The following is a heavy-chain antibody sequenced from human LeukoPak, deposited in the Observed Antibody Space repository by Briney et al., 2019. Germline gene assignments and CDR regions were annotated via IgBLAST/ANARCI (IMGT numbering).Heavy chain of an antibody. V-gene: IGHV3-43*02. CDR3: AKGMTTVNRDLDY. J-gene: IGHJ4*02. CDR2: ISGDGGST. Sequence: GGSLRLSCAASGFTFSDYYMSWVRHAPGKGLEWVSLISGDGGSTYYADSVKGRCTISRDNSKNSLYLHMNSLRTEYTALYYCAKGMTTVNRDLDYWGQGTLVTVSS. CDR1: GFTFSDYY. D-gene: IGHD4-17*01.